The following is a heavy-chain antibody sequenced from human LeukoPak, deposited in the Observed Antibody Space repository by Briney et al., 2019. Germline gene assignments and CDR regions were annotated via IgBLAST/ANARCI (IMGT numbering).Heavy chain of an antibody. CDR1: GGSFSGYF. CDR2: IYRNGST. CDR3: AREHHFWSAYYRDTYSFDY. V-gene: IGHV4-38-2*02. D-gene: IGHD3-3*02. Sequence: PSETLSLTCAVYGGSFSGYFWGWIRQPPGKGLEWIGTIYRNGSTYFNPSLKSRVTISVDTSKNKFSLKLSSGTAADTAVYYCAREHHFWSAYYRDTYSFDYWGQGTLVTASS. J-gene: IGHJ4*02.